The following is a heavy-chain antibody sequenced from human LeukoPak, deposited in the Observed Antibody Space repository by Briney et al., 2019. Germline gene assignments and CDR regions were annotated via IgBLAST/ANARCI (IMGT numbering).Heavy chain of an antibody. V-gene: IGHV4-59*01. D-gene: IGHD6-6*01. CDR2: INYSGST. CDR3: ARRWGSSSSSWYYYMDV. J-gene: IGHJ6*03. CDR1: GGSISSYY. Sequence: SETLSLTCTVSGGSISSYYWSWIRQPPGKELEWIGYINYSGSTNYNPSLKSRVTISVDTSKNQFSLKLSSVTAADTAVYYCARRWGSSSSSWYYYMDVWGKGTTVTVSS.